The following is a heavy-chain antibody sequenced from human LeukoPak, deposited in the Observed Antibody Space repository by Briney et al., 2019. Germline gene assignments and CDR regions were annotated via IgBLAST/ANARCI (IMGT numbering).Heavy chain of an antibody. J-gene: IGHJ4*02. CDR3: ASEGYCSGGSCLAFDY. CDR2: FDPEDGET. V-gene: IGHV1-24*01. CDR1: GYTLTELS. D-gene: IGHD2-15*01. Sequence: GASVKVSCKVSGYTLTELSMHWVRQAPGKGLEWMGGFDPEDGETIYAQKFQGRVTMTEDTSTDTAYMELSSLRSEDTAVYYCASEGYCSGGSCLAFDYWGQGTLVTVSS.